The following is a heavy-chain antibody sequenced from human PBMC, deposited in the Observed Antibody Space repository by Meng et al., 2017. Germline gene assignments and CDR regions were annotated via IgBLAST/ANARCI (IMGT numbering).Heavy chain of an antibody. J-gene: IGHJ4*02. Sequence: QVQLPQWGAGLLKPSETLSLTCAVYGGSFSGYYWSWIRQPPGKGLEWIGEINHSGSTNYNPSLKSRVTISVDTSKNQLSLKLSSVTAADTAVYYCARRGIAARPFYYWGQGTLVTVSS. CDR1: GGSFSGYY. CDR2: INHSGST. D-gene: IGHD6-6*01. V-gene: IGHV4-34*01. CDR3: ARRGIAARPFYY.